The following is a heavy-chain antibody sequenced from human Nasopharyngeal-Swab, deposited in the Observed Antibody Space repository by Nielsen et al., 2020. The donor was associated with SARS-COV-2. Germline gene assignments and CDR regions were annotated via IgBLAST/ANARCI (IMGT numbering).Heavy chain of an antibody. D-gene: IGHD3-22*01. CDR1: GFTFSSYA. CDR3: LKYYDSSGLDY. V-gene: IGHV3-30*18. CDR2: TSYDGSSN. Sequence: GGSLRLSCVASGFTFSSYAMHWVRQAPGKGLEWVAVTSYDGSSNYYADSVKGRFTISRDNSKNTLYLQMNRLRAEDTAVYYCLKYYDSSGLDYWGQGTLVTVSS. J-gene: IGHJ4*02.